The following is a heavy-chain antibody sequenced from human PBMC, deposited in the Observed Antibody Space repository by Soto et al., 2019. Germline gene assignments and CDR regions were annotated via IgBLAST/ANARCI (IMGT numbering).Heavy chain of an antibody. CDR3: ARIRSPHSGYDY. D-gene: IGHD5-12*01. Sequence: SGPTLVKPTPTLTLTCTFSGFSLSTSGMCVSWIRQPPGKALEWLARIDWDDDKYYSKSLKTRLTISKDTSKNQVVLTMTNMDPVDTATYYCARIRSPHSGYDYWGQGTLVTVSS. J-gene: IGHJ4*02. V-gene: IGHV2-70*11. CDR1: GFSLSTSGMC. CDR2: IDWDDDK.